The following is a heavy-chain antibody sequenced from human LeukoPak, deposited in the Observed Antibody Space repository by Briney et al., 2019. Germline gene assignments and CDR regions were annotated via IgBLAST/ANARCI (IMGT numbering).Heavy chain of an antibody. CDR1: GFTFSDAW. D-gene: IGHD3-22*01. J-gene: IGHJ4*02. V-gene: IGHV3-15*01. Sequence: PGGSLRLSCAASGFTFSDAWMSWVRQAPGKGLEWVGRIKSKTDGGTTDYAAPVKGRFTISRDDSKNTLYLQMNSLKTEDTAVYYCTTEAYYYDSSGYYGIPSGEVVVDYWGRGTLVTVSS. CDR3: TTEAYYYDSSGYYGIPSGEVVVDY. CDR2: IKSKTDGGTT.